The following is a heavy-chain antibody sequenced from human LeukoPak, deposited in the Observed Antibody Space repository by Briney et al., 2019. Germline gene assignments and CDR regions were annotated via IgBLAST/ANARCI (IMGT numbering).Heavy chain of an antibody. Sequence: GGSLRLSCAASGFTFSDYYMSWIRQAPGKGLGWVSYISSSGSTIYYADSVKGRFTISRDNAKNSLYLQMNSLRAEDTAVYYCAKEDSIVATTNYFDYWGQGTLVTVSS. V-gene: IGHV3-11*01. J-gene: IGHJ4*02. D-gene: IGHD5-12*01. CDR2: ISSSGSTI. CDR3: AKEDSIVATTNYFDY. CDR1: GFTFSDYY.